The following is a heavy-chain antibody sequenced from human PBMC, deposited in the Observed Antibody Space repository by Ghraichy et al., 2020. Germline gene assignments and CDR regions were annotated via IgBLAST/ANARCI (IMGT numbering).Heavy chain of an antibody. CDR2: MDPNKGHT. J-gene: IGHJ4*02. Sequence: ASVKVSCKASGYTFTSFNINWVRHATGQGLEWMGWMDPNKGHTVYAQKFQGRVTMTRDTSITTAYMELNSLTSEDTAVYYCVRALTTPDFWGQGTLVTVSS. CDR1: GYTFTSFN. D-gene: IGHD1-1*01. CDR3: VRALTTPDF. V-gene: IGHV1-8*02.